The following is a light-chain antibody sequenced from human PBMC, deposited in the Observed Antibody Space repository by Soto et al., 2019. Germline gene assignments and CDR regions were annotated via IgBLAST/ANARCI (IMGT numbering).Light chain of an antibody. Sequence: QSALTQPASVSGSPGQSITISCTGTSSDVGSDNLVSWYQQHPGQAPKLMIYEVSKRPVGVSARFSASKSGTTASLTISGLQAEDEADYYCCSYGGSRAVFGGGTQLTVL. CDR2: EVS. CDR3: CSYGGSRAV. CDR1: SSDVGSDNL. J-gene: IGLJ7*01. V-gene: IGLV2-23*02.